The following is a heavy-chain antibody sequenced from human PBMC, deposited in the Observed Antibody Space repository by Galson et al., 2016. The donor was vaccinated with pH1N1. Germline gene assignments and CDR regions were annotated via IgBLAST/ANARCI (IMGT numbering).Heavy chain of an antibody. J-gene: IGHJ4*02. V-gene: IGHV3-7*01. CDR2: IKHDGSQK. D-gene: IGHD4/OR15-4a*01. CDR3: LRAVGAVEAF. CDR1: GFTFSNYW. Sequence: SLRLSCAGSGFTFSNYWMHWVRQAPGKGLEWVANIKHDGSQKYYVDSVKGRFTISRDNAKNSLYLQMNSLRAEDTAVYYCLRAVGAVEAFWGQGTLVTASS.